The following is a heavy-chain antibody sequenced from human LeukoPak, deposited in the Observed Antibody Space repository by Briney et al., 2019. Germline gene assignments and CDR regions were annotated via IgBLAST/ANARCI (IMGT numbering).Heavy chain of an antibody. CDR1: GGSISSYY. Sequence: SETLSLTCTVSGGSISSYYWSWIRQPPGKGLEWIGYIYHSGSTYYNPSLKSRVTISVDRSKNQFSLKLSSVTAADTAVYYCAGYDILTGYYDYWGQGTLVTVSS. CDR2: IYHSGST. V-gene: IGHV4-59*12. D-gene: IGHD3-9*01. CDR3: AGYDILTGYYDY. J-gene: IGHJ4*02.